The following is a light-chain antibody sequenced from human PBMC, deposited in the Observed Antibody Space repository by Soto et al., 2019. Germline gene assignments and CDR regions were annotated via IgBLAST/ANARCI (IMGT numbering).Light chain of an antibody. J-gene: IGLJ3*02. CDR2: DNS. CDR3: CSYVTNRRV. Sequence: QSVLTQPPSVSAAPGQKIIISCSGSSSNLGTYYVSWYHQLPGTAPKVLIYDNSRRPSGIPDRFSGSKSGNTASLTISALQAEDEADYFCCSYVTNRRVFGGGTKLTVL. CDR1: SSNLGTYY. V-gene: IGLV1-51*01.